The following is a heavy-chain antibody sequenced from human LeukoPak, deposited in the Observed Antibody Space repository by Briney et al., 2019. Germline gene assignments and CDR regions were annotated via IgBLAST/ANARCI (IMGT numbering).Heavy chain of an antibody. V-gene: IGHV1-18*01. CDR3: ARDEYSSSLYYYYGMDV. CDR1: GYTFTSYG. Sequence: ALVKVSCKASGYTFTSYGISWVRQAPGQGLEWMGWISAYNGNTNYAQKLQGRVTMTTDTSTSTAYMELRSLRSDDTAVYYCARDEYSSSLYYYYGMDVWGQGTTVTVSS. D-gene: IGHD6-6*01. J-gene: IGHJ6*02. CDR2: ISAYNGNT.